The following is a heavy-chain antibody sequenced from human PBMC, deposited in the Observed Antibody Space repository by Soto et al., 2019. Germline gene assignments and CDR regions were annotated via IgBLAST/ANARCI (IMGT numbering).Heavy chain of an antibody. D-gene: IGHD3-3*01. CDR2: INHSGST. V-gene: IGHV4-34*01. J-gene: IGHJ4*02. CDR3: ARGRKYDFWSGYYGYYFDY. CDR1: GGSSSGYY. Sequence: QVQLQQWGAGLLKPSETLSLTCAVYGGSSSGYYWSWIRQPPGKGRGWMGEINHSGSTNYNPSLKSRVTISVDTSKNQFSLKLSSVTAADTAVYYCARGRKYDFWSGYYGYYFDYWGQGTLVTVSS.